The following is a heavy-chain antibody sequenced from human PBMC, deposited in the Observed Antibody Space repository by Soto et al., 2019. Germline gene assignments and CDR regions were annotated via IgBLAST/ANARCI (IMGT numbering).Heavy chain of an antibody. CDR3: EHRYSEDVFDY. V-gene: IGHV2-5*02. Sequence: SCPTLVNPTQTLTLTCTFSGFSLSTRGVGVGWIRQPPGKALDWLTLIYWDDDKRYSPSLKRRLIITKDPSKNQVVLTMTNIEPVDTATYYCEHRYSEDVFDYWGQGTMVTVSS. D-gene: IGHD2-15*01. CDR1: GFSLSTRGVG. CDR2: IYWDDDK. J-gene: IGHJ4*02.